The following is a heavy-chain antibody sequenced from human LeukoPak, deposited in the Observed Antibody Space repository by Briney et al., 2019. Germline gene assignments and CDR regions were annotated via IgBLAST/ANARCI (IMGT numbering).Heavy chain of an antibody. CDR3: AKELLWFGESLYYFDY. CDR1: GGSFSGYY. Sequence: ETLSLTCAVYGGSFSGYYWSWIRQPPGKGLEWVSGISGSGSTYYADSVKGRFTISRDNSKNTLYLQMNSLRAEDTAVYYCAKELLWFGESLYYFDYWGQGTLVTVSS. CDR2: ISGSGST. V-gene: IGHV3-23*01. D-gene: IGHD3-10*01. J-gene: IGHJ4*02.